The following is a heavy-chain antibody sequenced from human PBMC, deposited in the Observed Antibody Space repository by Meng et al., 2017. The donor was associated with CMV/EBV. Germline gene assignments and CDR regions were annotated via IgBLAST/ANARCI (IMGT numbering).Heavy chain of an antibody. Sequence: GESLKISCAASGFTFSSYAMHWVRQAPGKGLEWVAVIPYDGSNKYYADSVKGRFTISRDNSKNTLYLQMNSLGDEDAAVYYCARVAIFGVALDYWGQGTLVTVSS. V-gene: IGHV3-30-3*01. J-gene: IGHJ4*02. CDR2: IPYDGSNK. CDR3: ARVAIFGVALDY. CDR1: GFTFSSYA. D-gene: IGHD3-3*01.